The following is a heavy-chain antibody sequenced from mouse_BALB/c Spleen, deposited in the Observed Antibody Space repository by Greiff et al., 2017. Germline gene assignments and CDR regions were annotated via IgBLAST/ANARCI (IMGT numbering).Heavy chain of an antibody. CDR3: ARWMYGSYYFDY. J-gene: IGHJ2*01. D-gene: IGHD1-2*01. CDR2: IDPANGNT. V-gene: IGHV14-3*02. Sequence: VQLKQSGAELVKPGASVKLSCTASGFNIKDTYMHWVKQRPEQGLEWIGRIDPANGNTKYDPKFQGKATITADTSSNTAYLQLSSLTSEDTAVYYCARWMYGSYYFDYGGQGTTLTVSS. CDR1: GFNIKDTY.